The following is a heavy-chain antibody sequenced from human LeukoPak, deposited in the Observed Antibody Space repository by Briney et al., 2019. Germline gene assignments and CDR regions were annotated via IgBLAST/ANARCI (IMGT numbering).Heavy chain of an antibody. J-gene: IGHJ4*02. CDR2: IYYSGST. Sequence: SETLSLTCIVSGGSISSSSYYWGWIRQPPGKGLEWIVSIYYSGSTYYNPSLKSRVTISLDTSKNQFSLKLSSVTAADTAVYNCARHPSSSFDLFWGQGTLVTVSS. CDR3: ARHPSSSFDLF. CDR1: GGSISSSSYY. D-gene: IGHD6-6*01. V-gene: IGHV4-39*01.